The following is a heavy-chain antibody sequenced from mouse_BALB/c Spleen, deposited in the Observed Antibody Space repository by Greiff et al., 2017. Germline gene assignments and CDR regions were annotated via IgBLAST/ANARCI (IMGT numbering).Heavy chain of an antibody. Sequence: EVQLQQSGPGLVKPSQSLSLTCTVTGYSITSDYAWNWIRQFPGNKLEWMGYISYSGSTSYNPSLKSRISITRDTSKNQFFLQLNSVTTEDTATYYCARGGYGWAMDYWGQGTSVTVSS. CDR3: ARGGYGWAMDY. J-gene: IGHJ4*01. CDR2: ISYSGST. V-gene: IGHV3-2*02. D-gene: IGHD2-14*01. CDR1: GYSITSDYA.